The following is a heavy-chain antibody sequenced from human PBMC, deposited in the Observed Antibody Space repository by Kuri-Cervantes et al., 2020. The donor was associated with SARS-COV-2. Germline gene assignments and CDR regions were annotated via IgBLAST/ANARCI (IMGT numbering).Heavy chain of an antibody. CDR3: ARGGSSYSSSWFDYYFDY. CDR1: GGSTSSGSYY. CDR2: IYTSGST. V-gene: IGHV4-61*02. J-gene: IGHJ4*02. D-gene: IGHD6-13*01. Sequence: LRLSCTVSGGSTSSGSYYWSWIRQPAGKGLEWIGRIYTSGSTNYNPSLKSRVTILVDTSKNQFSLRLSSVTAADTAVYYCARGGSSYSSSWFDYYFDYWGQGTLVTVSS.